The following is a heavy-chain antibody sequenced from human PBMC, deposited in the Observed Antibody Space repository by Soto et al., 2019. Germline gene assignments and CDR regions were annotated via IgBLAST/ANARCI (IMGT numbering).Heavy chain of an antibody. D-gene: IGHD3-10*01. V-gene: IGHV3-23*01. CDR1: DFSFSNYA. Sequence: GGSLRLSCAASDFSFSNYAMNWVRQAPAKGLEWVSCIIGAGDRTYYVDSVKGRFTVSRDKYTTTLYLELKSMRAEDKAVYYCAKSGSYGSGSYYNWFDIWGQGTLVTVSS. CDR2: IIGAGDRT. J-gene: IGHJ5*02. CDR3: AKSGSYGSGSYYNWFDI.